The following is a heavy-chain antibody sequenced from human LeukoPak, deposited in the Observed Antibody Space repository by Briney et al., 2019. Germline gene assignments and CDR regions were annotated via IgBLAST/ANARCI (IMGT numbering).Heavy chain of an antibody. D-gene: IGHD5-12*01. CDR2: MYYSGST. CDR1: GDSISSSGYY. CDR3: ARASIISLGWFDP. J-gene: IGHJ5*02. V-gene: IGHV4-39*07. Sequence: SETLSLTCTVSGDSISSSGYYWGWIRQPPGKGLEWIGSMYYSGSTYYNPSLKSRVTISVDTSKNQFSLKLSSVTAADTAVYYCARASIISLGWFDPWGQGTLVTVSS.